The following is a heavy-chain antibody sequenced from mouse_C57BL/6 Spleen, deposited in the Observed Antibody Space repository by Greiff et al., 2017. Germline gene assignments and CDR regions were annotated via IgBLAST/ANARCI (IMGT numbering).Heavy chain of an antibody. V-gene: IGHV3-6*01. CDR3: ARAYYDYDAWFAY. J-gene: IGHJ3*01. CDR1: GYSITSGYY. D-gene: IGHD2-4*01. Sequence: ESGPGLVKPSQSLSLTCSVTGYSITSGYYWNWIRQFPGNKLEWMGYISYDGSNNYNPSLKNRISITRDTSKNQFFLKLNSVTTEDTATYCCARAYYDYDAWFAYWGQGTLVTVSA. CDR2: ISYDGSN.